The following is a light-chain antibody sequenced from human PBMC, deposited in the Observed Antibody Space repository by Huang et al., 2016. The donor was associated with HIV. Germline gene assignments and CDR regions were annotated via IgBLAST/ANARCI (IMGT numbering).Light chain of an antibody. J-gene: IGKJ3*01. CDR1: QIVSSP. V-gene: IGKV3-15*01. CDR2: AAS. CDR3: QQYNDFRST. Sequence: ETVMTQSPVTLSVSPGDRAPLSCRSSQIVSSPLAWYQQKPGQAPRLLLYAASTRATGVPARFSGSGAGTEFTLTISTLQSEDSAVYYCQQYNDFRSTFGHGTRVEIK.